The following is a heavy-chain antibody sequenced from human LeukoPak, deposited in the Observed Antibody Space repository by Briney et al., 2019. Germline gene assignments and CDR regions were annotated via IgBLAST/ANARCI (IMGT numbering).Heavy chain of an antibody. CDR2: ISPDGKYI. J-gene: IGHJ5*02. Sequence: GGSLRLSCAASGFTFSSYAMSWVRQAPGKGLEWVSTISPDGKYIYYADSVKGRFTISRDNSKNTLYLQMNSLRPEDTALCYCTKDSVAAAGTAWFDPWGQGTLVTVSS. V-gene: IGHV3-23*01. CDR1: GFTFSSYA. CDR3: TKDSVAAAGTAWFDP. D-gene: IGHD6-13*01.